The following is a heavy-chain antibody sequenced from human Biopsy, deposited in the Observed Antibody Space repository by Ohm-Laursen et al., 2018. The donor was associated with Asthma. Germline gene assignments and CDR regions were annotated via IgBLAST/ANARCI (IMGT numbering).Heavy chain of an antibody. Sequence: SETLSLTWTVSGGSISSSNYYWGWIRQPPGKGLEWIGNIYYGGSTYYSPSLKSQITISLDTSKKQFSLKLSSVTAADTAVYYCARLRIRPYYFDYWGRGTLVTVSS. D-gene: IGHD2-15*01. CDR1: GGSISSSNYY. CDR3: ARLRIRPYYFDY. V-gene: IGHV4-39*01. CDR2: IYYGGST. J-gene: IGHJ4*02.